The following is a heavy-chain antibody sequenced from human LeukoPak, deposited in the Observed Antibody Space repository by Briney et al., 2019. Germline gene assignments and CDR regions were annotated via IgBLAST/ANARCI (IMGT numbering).Heavy chain of an antibody. Sequence: SCKASGGTFSSSAMSWVRQAPGKGLEWVSVIYKDGKIYYIDSVKGRFTISRDTSKNTLYLQMNSLRVEDTAAYYCASRHCSGGDCYFAGADPFDHWGQGTLVTVSS. CDR3: ASRHCSGGDCYFAGADPFDH. D-gene: IGHD2-21*01. CDR1: GGTFSSSA. J-gene: IGHJ4*02. CDR2: IYKDGKI. V-gene: IGHV3-53*01.